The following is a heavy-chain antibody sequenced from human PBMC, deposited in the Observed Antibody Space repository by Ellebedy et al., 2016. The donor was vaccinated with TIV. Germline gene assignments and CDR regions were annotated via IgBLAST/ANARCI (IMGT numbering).Heavy chain of an antibody. CDR2: INQSGST. D-gene: IGHD4-17*01. CDR1: GGSFSGYY. J-gene: IGHJ4*02. Sequence: SETLSLXCGVHGGSFSGYYWSWIRQSPGKGLEWIGEINQSGSTNLNPSLESRVTMSVGTSSDQFSLKLRSVTAADTAVYYCAARGPTGSFESWGQGSLVTVSS. V-gene: IGHV4-34*01. CDR3: AARGPTGSFES.